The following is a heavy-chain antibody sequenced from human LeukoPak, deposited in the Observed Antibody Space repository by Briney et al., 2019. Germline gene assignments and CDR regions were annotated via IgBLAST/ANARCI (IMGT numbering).Heavy chain of an antibody. CDR2: IYYRGST. J-gene: IGHJ6*03. CDR1: GGSISGLY. Sequence: SETLSLTCTVSGGSISGLYWSWIRQPPGKGLEWIGYIYYRGSTNFNPSFKGRVTMSVDTSKNQFSLRLSSVTAADTAVYYCARDEFGEDYMDVWGKGTTVTVSS. V-gene: IGHV4-59*11. CDR3: ARDEFGEDYMDV. D-gene: IGHD3-10*01.